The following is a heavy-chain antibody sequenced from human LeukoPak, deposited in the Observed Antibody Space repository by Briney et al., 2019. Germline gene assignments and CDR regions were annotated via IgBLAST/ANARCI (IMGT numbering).Heavy chain of an antibody. CDR1: GYTFTNYW. Sequence: GESLKIPCQGSGYTFTNYWIGWVRQMPGKGLEWMGNIYPGDSDTRYSPSFQGQVAISADKSINTASLQWSSLKASDTAMYYCARGLNNAFDFWGQGTMVTVSS. CDR3: ARGLNNAFDF. J-gene: IGHJ3*01. V-gene: IGHV5-51*01. D-gene: IGHD4/OR15-4a*01. CDR2: IYPGDSDT.